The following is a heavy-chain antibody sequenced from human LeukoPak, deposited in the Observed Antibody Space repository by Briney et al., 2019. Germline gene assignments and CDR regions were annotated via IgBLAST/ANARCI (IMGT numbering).Heavy chain of an antibody. V-gene: IGHV4-39*01. CDR1: GGSISSSRYY. J-gene: IGHJ4*02. D-gene: IGHD3-22*01. CDR3: ARLNYDSSGYYWDY. CDR2: IYYSRST. Sequence: PSETLSLTCTVSGGSISSSRYYWGWIRQPPGEGLDWIGRIYYSRSTYYNPSLKSRVTMSVDTSKNQFSLKLSSVTAADTAVYYCARLNYDSSGYYWDYWGQGTLVTVSS.